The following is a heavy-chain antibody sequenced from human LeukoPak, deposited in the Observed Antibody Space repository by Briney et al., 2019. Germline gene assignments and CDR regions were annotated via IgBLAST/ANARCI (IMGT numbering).Heavy chain of an antibody. CDR3: ARQGYDFESDP. Sequence: ASVKVSCKASGYTFTSNYIHWVRQAPGQGLEWMGMIYPRDGSTSYAQKFQGRVTMTRDTSTSTVYMELSSLRSEDTAVYYCARQGYDFESDPWGQGTLVTVSS. V-gene: IGHV1-46*01. J-gene: IGHJ5*02. D-gene: IGHD3-3*01. CDR1: GYTFTSNY. CDR2: IYPRDGST.